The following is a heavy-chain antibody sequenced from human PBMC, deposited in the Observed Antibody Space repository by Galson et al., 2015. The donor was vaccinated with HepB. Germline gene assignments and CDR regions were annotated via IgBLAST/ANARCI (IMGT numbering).Heavy chain of an antibody. J-gene: IGHJ5*02. Sequence: LSLTCTVSGGSISSSSYYWGWIRQPPGKGLEWIGSIYYSGSTYYNPSLKSRVTISVDTSKNQFSLKLSSVTAADTAVYYCARDPVVPAAKNWFDPWGQGTLVTVSS. CDR3: ARDPVVPAAKNWFDP. D-gene: IGHD2-2*01. CDR2: IYYSGST. V-gene: IGHV4-39*02. CDR1: GGSISSSSYY.